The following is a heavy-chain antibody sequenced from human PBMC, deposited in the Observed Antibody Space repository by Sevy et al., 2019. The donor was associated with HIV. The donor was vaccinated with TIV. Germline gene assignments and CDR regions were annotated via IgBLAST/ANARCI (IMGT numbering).Heavy chain of an antibody. Sequence: GGSLRLSCAVSKFTVSNNYMTWVRQAPGKGLEWVSTLYDSGAAYYAGSLKGRFTVSRDNSKNTLYLQMNSLRAEDTAVYYCARTVVLVDGPRNWLDTWGQGTLVTVSS. CDR3: ARTVVLVDGPRNWLDT. D-gene: IGHD2-8*02. J-gene: IGHJ5*02. CDR1: KFTVSNNY. CDR2: LYDSGAA. V-gene: IGHV3-53*01.